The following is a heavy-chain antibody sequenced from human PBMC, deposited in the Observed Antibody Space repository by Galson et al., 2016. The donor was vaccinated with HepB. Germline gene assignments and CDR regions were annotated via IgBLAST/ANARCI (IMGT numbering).Heavy chain of an antibody. CDR2: INSDGSST. Sequence: SLRLSCAASGSTFTSYWIHWVRQVPGEGLVWVSRINSDGSSTHYADSVKGRFTISRDNAKSTVYLQMNSLRVEDTAVYYCARVGVIPYYYYGMDVWGQGTMVIVSS. J-gene: IGHJ6*01. CDR1: GSTFTSYW. D-gene: IGHD3-10*01. V-gene: IGHV3-74*01. CDR3: ARVGVIPYYYYGMDV.